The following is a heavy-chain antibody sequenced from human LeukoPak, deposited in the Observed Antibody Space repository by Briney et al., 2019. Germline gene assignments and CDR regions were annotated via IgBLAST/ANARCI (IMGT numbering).Heavy chain of an antibody. CDR3: ARACGSGTNYKDYFDE. Sequence: ASVKVSCKASGYTFGGYYVHWVRQAPGQGLEWMGWLNPNSGGTNYAQKFQGSVTMTRDTSINTAYMELSRLRSDDTAMYYCARACGSGTNYKDYFDEWGQGTLVTVSS. J-gene: IGHJ4*02. CDR1: GYTFGGYY. V-gene: IGHV1-2*02. D-gene: IGHD3-10*01. CDR2: LNPNSGGT.